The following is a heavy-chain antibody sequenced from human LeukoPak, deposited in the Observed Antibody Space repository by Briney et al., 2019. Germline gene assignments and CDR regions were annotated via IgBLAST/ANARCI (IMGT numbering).Heavy chain of an antibody. J-gene: IGHJ2*01. CDR2: INHSGST. V-gene: IGHV4-34*01. CDR3: ARREWLVHWYFDL. D-gene: IGHD6-19*01. CDR1: GYSFSSGYY. Sequence: SETLSLTCTVSGYSFSSGYYWAWIRQPPGKGLEWIGEINHSGSTNYNPSLKSRVTISVDTSKNQFSLKLSSVTAADTAVYYCARREWLVHWYFDLWGRGTLVTVSS.